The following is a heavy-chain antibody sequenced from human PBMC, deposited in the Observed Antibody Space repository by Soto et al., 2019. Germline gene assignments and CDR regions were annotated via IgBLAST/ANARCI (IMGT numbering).Heavy chain of an antibody. CDR3: ASRAPRTYSYYYMDV. D-gene: IGHD4-4*01. CDR2: ISSSSSTI. Sequence: LRLSCAASGFTFSSYSMNWVRQAPGKGLEWVSYISSSSSTIYYADSVKGRFTISRDNAKNSLYLQMNSLRAEDTAVYYCASRAPRTYSYYYMDVWGKGTTVTVSS. J-gene: IGHJ6*03. CDR1: GFTFSSYS. V-gene: IGHV3-48*01.